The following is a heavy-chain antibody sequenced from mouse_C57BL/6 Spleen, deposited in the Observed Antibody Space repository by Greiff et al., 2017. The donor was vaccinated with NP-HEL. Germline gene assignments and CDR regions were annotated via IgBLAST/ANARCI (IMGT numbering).Heavy chain of an antibody. D-gene: IGHD3-2*01. CDR2: ISNGGGST. CDR3: ARETAGPYAMDY. CDR1: GFTFSDYY. V-gene: IGHV5-12*01. Sequence: EVKLMESGGGLVQPGGSLKLSCAASGFTFSDYYMYWVRQTPEKRLEWVAYISNGGGSTYYPDTVKGRFTISRDNAKNTLYLQMSRLKSEDTAMYYCARETAGPYAMDYWGQGTSVTVSS. J-gene: IGHJ4*01.